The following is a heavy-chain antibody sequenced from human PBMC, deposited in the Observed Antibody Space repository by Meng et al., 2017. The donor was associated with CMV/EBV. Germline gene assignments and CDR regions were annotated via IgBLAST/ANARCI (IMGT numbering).Heavy chain of an antibody. CDR2: MNPNRGNT. D-gene: IGHD2/OR15-2a*01. V-gene: IGHV1-8*01. CDR1: GYTFIYYD. J-gene: IGHJ6*02. CDR3: AKGQVQCSTINCHDYRFSGMDV. Sequence: ASVKVSCKASGYTFIYYDIIWVRQASGQGLEWVGWMNPNRGNTAYAQKFQGRVTMTRDTSTSIAYMELSSLRSGDTAVYYCAKGQVQCSTINCHDYRFSGMDVWSQGTTVTVSS.